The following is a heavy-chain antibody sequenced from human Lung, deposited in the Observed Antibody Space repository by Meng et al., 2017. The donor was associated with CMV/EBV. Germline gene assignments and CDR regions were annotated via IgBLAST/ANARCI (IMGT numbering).Heavy chain of an antibody. D-gene: IGHD1-14*01. J-gene: IGHJ2*01. Sequence: SLKISXAASGSTFDDYAMHWVRQAPGKGLEWVSGISWNSGSIGFADSVKGRFTISRDNAKNSLHLQMNSLRAEDTALYYCAKDGNRRYWYFDLWGRGTLVTVSS. CDR3: AKDGNRRYWYFDL. V-gene: IGHV3-9*01. CDR1: GSTFDDYA. CDR2: ISWNSGSI.